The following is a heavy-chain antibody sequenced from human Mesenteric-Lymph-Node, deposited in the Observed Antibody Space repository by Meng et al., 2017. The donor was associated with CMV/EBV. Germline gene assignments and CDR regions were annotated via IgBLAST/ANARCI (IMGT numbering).Heavy chain of an antibody. CDR2: ISGSGGST. CDR1: GFTFSSYA. D-gene: IGHD4-17*01. V-gene: IGHV3-23*01. CDR3: ANYGDYVSWGGDY. Sequence: GESLKIPCAASGFTFSSYAMSWVRQAPGKGLEWVSAISGSGGSTYYADSVKGRFTISRDNSKNTLYLQMNSLRAEDTAVYYCANYGDYVSWGGDYWGQGTMVTVSS. J-gene: IGHJ4*02.